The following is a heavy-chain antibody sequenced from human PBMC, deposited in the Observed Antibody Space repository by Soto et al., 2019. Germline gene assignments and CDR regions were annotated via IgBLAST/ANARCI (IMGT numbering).Heavy chain of an antibody. Sequence: QVQLVQSGAEVKKPGSSVKVSCKASGGTFSSYAISWVRQAPGQGLEWMGGIIPIFGTANYAQKFQGRVTITADESPSTAYMELSSLRSEDTAVSYCARVVYCGGDCYWGFDPWGQGTLVTVSS. CDR2: IIPIFGTA. CDR3: ARVVYCGGDCYWGFDP. CDR1: GGTFSSYA. V-gene: IGHV1-69*01. J-gene: IGHJ5*02. D-gene: IGHD2-21*02.